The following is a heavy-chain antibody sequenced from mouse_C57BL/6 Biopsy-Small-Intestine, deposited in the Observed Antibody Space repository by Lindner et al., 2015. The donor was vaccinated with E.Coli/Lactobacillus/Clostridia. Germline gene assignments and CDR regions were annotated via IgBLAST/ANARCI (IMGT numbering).Heavy chain of an antibody. CDR1: GYIFAKYY. CDR3: VREAAGGFFDY. J-gene: IGHJ4*01. CDR2: IDPGNSIT. D-gene: IGHD3-3*01. Sequence: SVKVSCKASGYIFAKYYLHWVRQAPGQGLEWLGRIDPGNSITHHAQRFQDRVTMTRDTSTSTVYMDLRSLRSEDTAVYSCVREAAGGFFDYWGQGTLVTVSS. V-gene: IGHV1S22*01.